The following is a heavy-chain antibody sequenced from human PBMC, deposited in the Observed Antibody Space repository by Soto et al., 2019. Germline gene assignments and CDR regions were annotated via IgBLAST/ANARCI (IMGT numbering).Heavy chain of an antibody. Sequence: GGSLRLSCAASGFTFSSYAMIWVRQAPGKGLEWVSSISDTGGSTHYADSVKGRFTISRDNSRDTLFLQMNSLRADDTAVYYCAKDPSGSYPNSYFDSWGQGTLVTVSS. CDR1: GFTFSSYA. CDR2: ISDTGGST. J-gene: IGHJ4*02. D-gene: IGHD1-26*01. V-gene: IGHV3-23*01. CDR3: AKDPSGSYPNSYFDS.